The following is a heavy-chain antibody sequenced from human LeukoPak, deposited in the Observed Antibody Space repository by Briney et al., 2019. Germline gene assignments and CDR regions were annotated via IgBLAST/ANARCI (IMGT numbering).Heavy chain of an antibody. CDR3: ARLHDGYRYGADY. V-gene: IGHV4-39*01. CDR1: GGSISSRSYY. D-gene: IGHD5-18*01. J-gene: IGHJ4*02. CDR2: IYYSGST. Sequence: SETLSLTCTVSGGSISSRSYYWGWIRQPPGKGLEWIGSIYYSGSTYYNPSLKSRVTISVDTSKNQFSLKLSSVTAADTAVYYCARLHDGYRYGADYWGQGTLVTAS.